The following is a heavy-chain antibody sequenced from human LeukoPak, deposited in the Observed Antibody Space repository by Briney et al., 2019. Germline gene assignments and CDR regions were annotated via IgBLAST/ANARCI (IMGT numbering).Heavy chain of an antibody. Sequence: TARLSCTASGFNFGDYLMSWLRQATEKGLEWIGFISGGTTEYAASVKGRFTISRDDSTSIAYLQMNSLTTEDTAVYYCSRGSGWLSVYWGQGTLVTVSS. CDR1: GFNFGDYL. V-gene: IGHV3-49*03. D-gene: IGHD6-19*01. J-gene: IGHJ4*02. CDR2: ISGGTT. CDR3: SRGSGWLSVY.